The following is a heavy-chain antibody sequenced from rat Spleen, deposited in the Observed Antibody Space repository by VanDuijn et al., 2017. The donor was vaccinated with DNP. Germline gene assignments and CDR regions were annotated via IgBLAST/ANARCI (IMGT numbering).Heavy chain of an antibody. V-gene: IGHV5-29*01. J-gene: IGHJ4*01. CDR1: GFTFSNYN. D-gene: IGHD1-11*01. Sequence: EVQLVESGGGLVQPGRSMKLSCAASGFTFSNYNMAWVRQAPTKGLEWVAIISYDGGSTYYRDPVKGRFTISRDNAKSTLYLQMDSLRSEDTATYYCTRGGYGGYADVMDAWGQGASVTVSS. CDR3: TRGGYGGYADVMDA. CDR2: ISYDGGST.